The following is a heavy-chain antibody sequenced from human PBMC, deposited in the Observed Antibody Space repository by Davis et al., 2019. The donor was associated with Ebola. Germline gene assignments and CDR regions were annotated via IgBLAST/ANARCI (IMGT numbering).Heavy chain of an antibody. D-gene: IGHD3-22*01. V-gene: IGHV3-21*05. Sequence: GESLKISCAASGFTFNTYSMNWVRQAPGKGLEWVSYISSSSSYTNYADSVKGRFTISRDNAKNSLYLQMNSLRAEDTAVYYCARSSSGYFYGLDYWGQGTLVTVSS. CDR2: ISSSSSYT. CDR3: ARSSSGYFYGLDY. J-gene: IGHJ4*02. CDR1: GFTFNTYS.